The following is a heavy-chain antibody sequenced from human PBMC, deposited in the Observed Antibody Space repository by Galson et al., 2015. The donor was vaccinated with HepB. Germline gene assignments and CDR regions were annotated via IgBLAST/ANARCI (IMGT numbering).Heavy chain of an antibody. CDR3: ARADYRRLPADY. V-gene: IGHV4-59*01. CDR2: IYYSGST. J-gene: IGHJ4*02. CDR1: GGSISSYY. D-gene: IGHD4/OR15-4a*01. Sequence: SETLSLTCTVSGGSISSYYWSWIRQPPGKGLEWIGYIYYSGSTNYNPSLKSRVTISVDTSKNQFSLKLSSVTAADTAVYYCARADYRRLPADYWGQGTLVTVSS.